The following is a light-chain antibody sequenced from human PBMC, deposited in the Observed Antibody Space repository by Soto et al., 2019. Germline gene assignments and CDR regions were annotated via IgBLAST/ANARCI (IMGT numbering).Light chain of an antibody. J-gene: IGLJ1*01. CDR3: CSYAGSITHYV. CDR1: RSDVGLYNY. Sequence: QSVLAQPASVSGSPGQSITISCTGTRSDVGLYNYVSWYQQHPGKAPRLMIYDVSNRPSGVSNRFSGSKSANTASLTISGLQAEGEADYYCCSYAGSITHYVFGTGTKVTVL. CDR2: DVS. V-gene: IGLV2-14*01.